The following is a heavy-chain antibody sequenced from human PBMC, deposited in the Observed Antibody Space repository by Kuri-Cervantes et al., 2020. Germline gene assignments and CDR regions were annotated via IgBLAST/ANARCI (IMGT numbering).Heavy chain of an antibody. CDR3: ARRWEL. CDR1: GFTFSSYA. Sequence: LSLTCAASGFTFSSYAMSWVRQAPGKGLEWVAVISYDGSNKYYADSVKGRFTISRDNPKNTLYLQMNSLRAEDTAVYYCARRWELWGQGTLVTVSS. J-gene: IGHJ4*02. D-gene: IGHD1-26*01. V-gene: IGHV3-30-3*01. CDR2: ISYDGSNK.